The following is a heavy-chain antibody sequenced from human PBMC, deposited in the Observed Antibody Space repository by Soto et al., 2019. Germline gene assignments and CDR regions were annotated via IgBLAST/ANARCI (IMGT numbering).Heavy chain of an antibody. V-gene: IGHV1-18*04. J-gene: IGHJ6*02. CDR2: ISAYNGNT. CDR1: GYTFTSYG. CDR3: ASPSVSYYDSSGYYSYYYYGMDV. D-gene: IGHD3-22*01. Sequence: ASVKVSCKASGYTFTSYGISWVRQAPGQGLEWMGWISAYNGNTNYAQKLQGRVTMTTDTSTSTAYMELRSLRSDDTAVYYCASPSVSYYDSSGYYSYYYYGMDVWGQGTTVTVSS.